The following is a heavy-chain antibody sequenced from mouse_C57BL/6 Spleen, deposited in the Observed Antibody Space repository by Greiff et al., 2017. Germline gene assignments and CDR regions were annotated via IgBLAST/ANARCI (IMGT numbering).Heavy chain of an antibody. V-gene: IGHV1-64*01. CDR1: GYTFISYW. J-gene: IGHJ3*01. CDR3: ARGDGYFAY. D-gene: IGHD2-3*01. CDR2: IHPNSGST. Sequence: QVQLQQPGAELVKPGASVKFSCKASGYTFISYWMHWVKQRPGQGLEWIGMIHPNSGSTNYNEKFKSKATLTVDKSSNTAYMQISSLTSEDSAVYYCARGDGYFAYWGQGTLVTVSA.